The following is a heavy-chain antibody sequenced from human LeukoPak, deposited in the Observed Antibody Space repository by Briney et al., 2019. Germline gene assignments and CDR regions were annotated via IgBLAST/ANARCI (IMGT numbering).Heavy chain of an antibody. J-gene: IGHJ4*02. CDR1: GFTFSRYY. V-gene: IGHV3-74*01. CDR3: TRVFAGDEYSSSGH. Sequence: GGSLRLSCAASGFTFSRYYMHWVRQAPGKGLVWVSRINSDGSGTTYADSVKGRFTVSRDNAKNTLYLQMNSLRVEDTAMYYCTRVFAGDEYSSSGHWGQGTLVTVSS. CDR2: INSDGSGT. D-gene: IGHD6-13*01.